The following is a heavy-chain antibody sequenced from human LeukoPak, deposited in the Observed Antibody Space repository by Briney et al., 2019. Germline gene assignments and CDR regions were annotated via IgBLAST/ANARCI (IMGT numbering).Heavy chain of an antibody. D-gene: IGHD1-1*01. Sequence: GSSVKVSCKASGGAFSSYAISWVRQAPGQGLEWMGRIIPILGIANYAQKFRGRVTITADKSTSTAYMELSSLRSGDTAVYYCAAEGEGLEPGSFDYWGQGTLVTVSS. CDR2: IIPILGIA. CDR1: GGAFSSYA. CDR3: AAEGEGLEPGSFDY. V-gene: IGHV1-69*04. J-gene: IGHJ4*02.